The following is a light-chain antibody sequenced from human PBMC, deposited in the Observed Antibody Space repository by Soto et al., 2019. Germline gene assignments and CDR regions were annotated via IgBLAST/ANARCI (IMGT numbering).Light chain of an antibody. CDR3: QQYNSYSIT. CDR2: KAS. V-gene: IGKV1-5*03. CDR1: QSISSW. Sequence: DIQMTQSPSTLSASVGDRDTITCRASQSISSWLAWYQQKPGKAPKLLIYKASSLESGVPSRFSGSGSGTEFTLTISSLQPDDFATDYCQQYNSYSITFGQGTRLEIK. J-gene: IGKJ5*01.